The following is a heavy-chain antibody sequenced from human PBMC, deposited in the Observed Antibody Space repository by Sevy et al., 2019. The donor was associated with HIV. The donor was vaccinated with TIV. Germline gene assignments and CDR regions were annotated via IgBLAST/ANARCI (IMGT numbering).Heavy chain of an antibody. CDR3: ARHVPEAMAWIQRFYFDY. V-gene: IGHV4-39*01. Sequence: SETLSLTCTVSGGSISSSSYYWGWIRQPPGKGLEWIGSIYYSGSTYYNPSLKSRVTISVDTSKNQFSLKLSSVTAADTDVYYCARHVPEAMAWIQRFYFDYWGQGTLVTVSS. D-gene: IGHD5-18*01. CDR2: IYYSGST. CDR1: GGSISSSSYY. J-gene: IGHJ4*02.